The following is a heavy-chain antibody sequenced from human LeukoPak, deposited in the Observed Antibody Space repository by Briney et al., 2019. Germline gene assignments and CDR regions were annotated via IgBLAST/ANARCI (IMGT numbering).Heavy chain of an antibody. CDR3: ARDPGIQLWFNFYYYYMDV. V-gene: IGHV4-31*03. CDR2: IYYSGST. D-gene: IGHD5-18*01. Sequence: SETLYLTCTVSGGSISSGGYYWSWIRQHPGKGLEWIGYIYYSGSTYYNPSLKSRVTISVDTSKNQFSLKLSSVTAADTAVYYCARDPGIQLWFNFYYYYMDVWGKGTTVTVSS. CDR1: GGSISSGGYY. J-gene: IGHJ6*03.